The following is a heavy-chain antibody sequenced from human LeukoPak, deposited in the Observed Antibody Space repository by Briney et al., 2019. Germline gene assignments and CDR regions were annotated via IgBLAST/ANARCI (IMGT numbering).Heavy chain of an antibody. CDR1: GYSISSGYY. CDR3: ARDGVAARGNWFDP. CDR2: IYHSGST. V-gene: IGHV4-38-2*02. J-gene: IGHJ5*02. D-gene: IGHD6-6*01. Sequence: PSETLSLTCTVSGYSISSGYYWGWIRQPPGKGLEWIGSIYHSGSTYYNPSLKSRVTMSVDTSKNQFSLKLSSVTAADTAVYYCARDGVAARGNWFDPWGQGTLVTVSS.